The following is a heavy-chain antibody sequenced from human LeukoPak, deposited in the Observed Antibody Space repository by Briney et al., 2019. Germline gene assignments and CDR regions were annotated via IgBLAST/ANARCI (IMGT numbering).Heavy chain of an antibody. D-gene: IGHD4-23*01. CDR3: ATTTGGVAGNSPFHYYGADV. Sequence: GESLKISCKASGYRFTSFWIGWVRQMPGKGLEWMGIINPGDSDTRYSPSFQGQVTISADQTITTAHLQWSSLKASDSGIYYCATTTGGVAGNSPFHYYGADVWGQGTTVTVSS. J-gene: IGHJ6*01. V-gene: IGHV5-51*01. CDR1: GYRFTSFW. CDR2: INPGDSDT.